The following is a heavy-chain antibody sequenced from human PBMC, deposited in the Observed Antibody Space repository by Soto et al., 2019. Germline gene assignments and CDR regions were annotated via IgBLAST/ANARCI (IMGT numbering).Heavy chain of an antibody. Sequence: ASVKVSCKASGYTFTSYAMHWVRQAPGQRLEWMGWINAGNVNTKYSQKFQGRVTITRDTSASTAYMELSSLRSEDTAVYSCASDAVRSCSSTSCQTYNWFDPWGQGTLVTVSS. CDR1: GYTFTSYA. CDR2: INAGNVNT. J-gene: IGHJ5*02. D-gene: IGHD2-2*01. V-gene: IGHV1-3*01. CDR3: ASDAVRSCSSTSCQTYNWFDP.